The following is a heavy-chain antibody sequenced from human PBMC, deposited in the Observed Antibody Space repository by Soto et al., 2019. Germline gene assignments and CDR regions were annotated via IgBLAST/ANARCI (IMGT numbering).Heavy chain of an antibody. CDR2: IYYSGST. J-gene: IGHJ4*02. V-gene: IGHV4-39*01. CDR3: ASPTLAAAGPGY. D-gene: IGHD6-13*01. Sequence: QLQLQESGPGLVKPSETLSLTCTVSGGSISSSSYYWGWIRQPPGKGLEWIGSIYYSGSTYYNPSLKSRVTISVDTSKNQFSLKLSSVTAADTAVYYCASPTLAAAGPGYWGQGTLVTVSS. CDR1: GGSISSSSYY.